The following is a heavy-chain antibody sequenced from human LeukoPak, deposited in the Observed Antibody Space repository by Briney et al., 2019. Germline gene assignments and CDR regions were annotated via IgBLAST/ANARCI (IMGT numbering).Heavy chain of an antibody. D-gene: IGHD3-16*01. CDR3: ARGGHSSFDY. J-gene: IGHJ4*02. CDR1: GFTFSNFW. Sequence: GGSLRLSCAAPGFTFSNFWLHWVRQAPGKGLEWVSRITSDGSNINYADSVQGRFTISRDNAKNTLYLQMNSLRAEDTAVYYCARGGHSSFDYWGQGALVTVSS. V-gene: IGHV3-74*01. CDR2: ITSDGSNI.